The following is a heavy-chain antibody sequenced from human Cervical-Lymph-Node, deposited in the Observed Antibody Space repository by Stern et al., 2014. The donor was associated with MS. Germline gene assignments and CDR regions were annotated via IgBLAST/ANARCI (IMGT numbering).Heavy chain of an antibody. J-gene: IGHJ4*02. D-gene: IGHD1-26*01. Sequence: EVQLVESGAEVKKPGESLIISCQGSGYSFTNYWIGWVRQKPGKGLEWMGIINPGDSYTRYSPSFQGQVTISADKSISTAYLQWTSLKASDTALYYCARHDEEWDLLGDWGQGTLVTVSS. CDR2: INPGDSYT. CDR3: ARHDEEWDLLGD. V-gene: IGHV5-51*01. CDR1: GYSFTNYW.